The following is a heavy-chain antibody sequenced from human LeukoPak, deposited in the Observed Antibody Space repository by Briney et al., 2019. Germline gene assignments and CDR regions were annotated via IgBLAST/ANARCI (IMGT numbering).Heavy chain of an antibody. D-gene: IGHD6-13*01. CDR2: ISGSGTSP. V-gene: IGHV3-23*01. Sequence: GGSLRLSCAASGFTFSTYAMSWVRQAPGKGLEWVSVISGSGTSPNYADSVKGRFTVSRDNSKNTLFLQMNSLRAEDTAVYYCATRSSWCDYWAREPWSPSPQ. CDR3: ATRSSWCDY. CDR1: GFTFSTYA. J-gene: IGHJ4*02.